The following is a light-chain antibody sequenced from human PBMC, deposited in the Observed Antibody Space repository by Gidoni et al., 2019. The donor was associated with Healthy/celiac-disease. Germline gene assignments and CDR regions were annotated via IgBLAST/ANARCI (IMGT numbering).Light chain of an antibody. Sequence: EIVLTQSPGTLSLSPGERATLSCRASQSVSSSYLAWYQQKPGQAPRLLIYGASSRATGIPDRFSCSGSGTAFTLTISILEPEDFAVYYCQQYGSSSFTFGPWTKVDI. CDR3: QQYGSSSFT. J-gene: IGKJ3*01. CDR1: QSVSSSY. V-gene: IGKV3-20*01. CDR2: GAS.